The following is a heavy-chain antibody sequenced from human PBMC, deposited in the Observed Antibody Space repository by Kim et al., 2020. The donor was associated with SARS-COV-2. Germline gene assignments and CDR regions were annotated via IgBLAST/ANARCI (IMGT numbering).Heavy chain of an antibody. CDR1: GFTFSNAW. CDR3: TTIRGGYYDSSGYYYDWYFDL. J-gene: IGHJ2*01. CDR2: IKSKTDGGTT. V-gene: IGHV3-15*01. D-gene: IGHD3-22*01. Sequence: GGSLRLSCAASGFTFSNAWMRWVRQAPGKGLEWVGRIKSKTDGGTTDYAAPVKGRFTISSYDSNNTLYLQMNSLKTADTAVYYCTTIRGGYYDSSGYYYDWYFDLWGRGTLLTVSS.